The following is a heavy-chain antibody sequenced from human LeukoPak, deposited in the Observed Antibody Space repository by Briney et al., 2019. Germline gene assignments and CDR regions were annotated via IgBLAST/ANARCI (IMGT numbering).Heavy chain of an antibody. D-gene: IGHD3-10*01. V-gene: IGHV3-66*01. CDR1: GFTVSSNY. J-gene: IGHJ4*02. CDR3: ARDSYGAFDY. CDR2: IYSGGST. Sequence: GGSLRLSCAASGFTVSSNYMSWVRQVPGKGLEWVSVIYSGGSTYYADSVKGRFTISRDNSKNMPYLQLNSLRVEDTAVYYCARDSYGAFDYWGQGILVTVSS.